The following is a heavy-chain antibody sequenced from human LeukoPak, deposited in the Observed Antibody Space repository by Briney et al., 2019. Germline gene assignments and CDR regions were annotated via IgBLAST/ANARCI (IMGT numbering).Heavy chain of an antibody. V-gene: IGHV3-23*01. Sequence: PGGSLRLSCAASGFTLSSYAMSWVRQAPGKGLEWVSAISGSGGSTYYADSVKGRFTISRDNSKNTLYLQMNSLRAEDTAVYYCAKDLRAVAGRARHHYWGQGTLVTVSS. J-gene: IGHJ4*02. CDR1: GFTLSSYA. CDR3: AKDLRAVAGRARHHY. CDR2: ISGSGGST. D-gene: IGHD6-19*01.